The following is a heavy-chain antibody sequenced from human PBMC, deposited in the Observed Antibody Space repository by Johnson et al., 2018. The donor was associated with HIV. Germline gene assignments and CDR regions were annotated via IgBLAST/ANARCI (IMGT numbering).Heavy chain of an antibody. CDR3: AKLPYTAMASDAFDI. V-gene: IGHV3-33*06. CDR1: GFTFSSYG. Sequence: QVQLVESGGGVVQPGRSLRLSCAASGFTFSSYGMHWVRQAPGKGLEWVAIIWYDGSNKYYADSVKGRFTISRDNSKNTLYLQMNSLRAEDTAVYYCAKLPYTAMASDAFDIWGQGTMVTVSS. J-gene: IGHJ3*02. CDR2: IWYDGSNK. D-gene: IGHD5-18*01.